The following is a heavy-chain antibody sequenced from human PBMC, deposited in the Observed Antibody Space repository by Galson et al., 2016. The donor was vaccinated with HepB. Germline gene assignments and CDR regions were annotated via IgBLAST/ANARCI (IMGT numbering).Heavy chain of an antibody. CDR3: ARQSDDGVRGAFDI. V-gene: IGHV1-2*02. D-gene: IGHD3-10*01. J-gene: IGHJ3*02. CDR2: INPNSGVT. Sequence: ASGQGLEWLGWINPNSGVTEYAQKFQDRVTMTRDTSISTAYMELNSLRSDDAAVYYCARQSDDGVRGAFDIWGQGTMVTVSS.